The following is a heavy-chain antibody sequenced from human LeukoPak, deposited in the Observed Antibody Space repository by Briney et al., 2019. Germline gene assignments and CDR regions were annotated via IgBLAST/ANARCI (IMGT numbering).Heavy chain of an antibody. V-gene: IGHV3-21*01. J-gene: IGHJ6*02. CDR3: ARDLGYGSASPYYYYGMDV. CDR2: ISSSSSYI. Sequence: GGSLRLSCAASGFTFSSYSMNWVRQAPGKGLEWVSSISSSSSYIYYADSVKGRFTISRDNAKNSLYLQMNSLRAEDTAVYYCARDLGYGSASPYYYYGMDVWGQGTTVTVSS. D-gene: IGHD3-10*01. CDR1: GFTFSSYS.